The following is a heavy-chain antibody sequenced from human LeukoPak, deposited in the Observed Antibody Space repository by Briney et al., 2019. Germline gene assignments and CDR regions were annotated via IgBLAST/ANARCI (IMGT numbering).Heavy chain of an antibody. CDR3: VSGSGYDILTPLDY. CDR1: GFTFSSYG. D-gene: IGHD3-9*01. Sequence: GGSLRLSCAASGFTFSSYGMHWVRQAPGKGLEWVAVISNGGTNKYYADSVKGRFTISRDNSKNTLYLQMNSLRPEDTAVYYCVSGSGYDILTPLDYWGQGTLVTVSS. V-gene: IGHV3-30*03. CDR2: ISNGGTNK. J-gene: IGHJ4*02.